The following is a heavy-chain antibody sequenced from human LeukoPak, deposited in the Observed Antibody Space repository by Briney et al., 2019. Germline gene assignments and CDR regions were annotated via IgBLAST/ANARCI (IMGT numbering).Heavy chain of an antibody. CDR3: AREGELLLGSFDY. Sequence: PGGSLRLSCAASGFTFSSYGMHWVRQAPGKGLEWVAVISYDGSNKYYADSVKGRFTISRDNSKNTLYLQMNSLRAEDTAVYYCAREGELLLGSFDYWGQGTLVTVSS. D-gene: IGHD1-26*01. J-gene: IGHJ4*02. CDR1: GFTFSSYG. V-gene: IGHV3-30*03. CDR2: ISYDGSNK.